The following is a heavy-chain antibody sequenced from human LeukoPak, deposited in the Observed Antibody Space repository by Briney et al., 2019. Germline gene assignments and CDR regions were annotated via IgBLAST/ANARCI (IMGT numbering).Heavy chain of an antibody. CDR3: ARVLYDSSSYYAFDI. V-gene: IGHV1-8*01. D-gene: IGHD3-22*01. CDR1: GYTFTSYD. J-gene: IGHJ3*02. Sequence: ASVKVSCKASGYTFTSYDINWVRQATGHGLEWMGWMNPNSGNTGYAQKFQGRVTMTRDTSISTAYMELSSLRSEDTAVYYCARVLYDSSSYYAFDIWGQGTMVTVSS. CDR2: MNPNSGNT.